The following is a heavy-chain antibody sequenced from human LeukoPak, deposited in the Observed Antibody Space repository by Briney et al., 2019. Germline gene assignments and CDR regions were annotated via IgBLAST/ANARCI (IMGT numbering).Heavy chain of an antibody. D-gene: IGHD3-16*01. CDR1: GGSIRSTSYY. Sequence: PETLSLTCTVSGGSIRSTSYYWGWIRQPPGKGLEWIGSIYYSGNTYYNPSLKSRVTISVDTSKNQFSLKLSSVTAADTAVYYCGRTWGYYFDYWGQGTLVTVSS. J-gene: IGHJ4*02. CDR2: IYYSGNT. V-gene: IGHV4-39*07. CDR3: GRTWGYYFDY.